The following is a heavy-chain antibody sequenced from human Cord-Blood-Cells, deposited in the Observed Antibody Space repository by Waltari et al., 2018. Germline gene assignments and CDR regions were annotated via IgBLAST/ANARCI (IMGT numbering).Heavy chain of an antibody. CDR1: GFTFSSYA. Sequence: QVQLVESGGGVVQPGRSLRLSCAASGFTFSSYAMHWVRQAPGKGLEWVAVISYDGSNKYYADSVKGRFTISRDNSKNTLYLQMNSLRAEDTAVYYCARGRNDAFDIWGQGTMVTVS. J-gene: IGHJ3*02. CDR2: ISYDGSNK. V-gene: IGHV3-30*04. CDR3: ARGRNDAFDI.